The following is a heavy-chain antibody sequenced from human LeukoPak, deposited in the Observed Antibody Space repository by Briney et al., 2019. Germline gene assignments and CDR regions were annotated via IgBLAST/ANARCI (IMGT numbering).Heavy chain of an antibody. V-gene: IGHV3-11*01. J-gene: IGHJ5*02. Sequence: GGSLRLSCTASGFPFRDHAMSWVRQAPGKGLEWVSYISSSGSTIYYADSVKGRFTISRDNAKNSLYLQMNSLRAEDTAVYYCARTIFGAQNWFDPWGQGTLVTVSS. D-gene: IGHD3-3*01. CDR2: ISSSGSTI. CDR1: GFPFRDHA. CDR3: ARTIFGAQNWFDP.